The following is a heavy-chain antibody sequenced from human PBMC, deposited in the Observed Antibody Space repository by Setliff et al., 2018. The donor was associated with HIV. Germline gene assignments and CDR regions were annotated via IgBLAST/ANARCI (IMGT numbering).Heavy chain of an antibody. CDR3: ARDGGYSVHQWFGDAFDI. CDR1: ADTFSSYA. CDR2: IIPIFGTA. J-gene: IGHJ3*02. D-gene: IGHD5-12*01. Sequence: SVKVSCKASADTFSSYAISWVRQAPGQGLEWMGGIIPIFGTANYAQKFQGRVTITADESTSIAYMELSSLRFDDTAVYYCARDGGYSVHQWFGDAFDIWGQGTMVTVS. V-gene: IGHV1-69*13.